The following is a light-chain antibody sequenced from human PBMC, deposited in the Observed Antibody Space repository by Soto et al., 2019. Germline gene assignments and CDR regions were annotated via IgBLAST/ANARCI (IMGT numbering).Light chain of an antibody. Sequence: DVGITPSPDSLGVSLVERATLTGXSSRSVLFKSNHKSFVVWYQQKSGQSPRXXXTWXSTRERGGPDRLSGSGSGTDFTLTIDSLQHDDFATYYCQQVKTYTRTFGGGTKVDIK. CDR3: QQVKTYTRT. J-gene: IGKJ4*02. V-gene: IGKV4-1*01. CDR2: WXS. CDR1: RSVLFKSNHKSF.